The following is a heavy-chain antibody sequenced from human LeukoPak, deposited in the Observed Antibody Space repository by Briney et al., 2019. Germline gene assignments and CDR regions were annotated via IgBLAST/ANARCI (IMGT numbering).Heavy chain of an antibody. Sequence: SETLSLTCTVSGYSISSGYYWGWIRQPPGEGLEWIGYIFYSGGTKYNPSLKSRVTISVDRSKNQLSLKLTSVTAADTAVYYCARGTAMVSFGTWGQGALITVSS. CDR2: IFYSGGT. CDR3: ARGTAMVSFGT. J-gene: IGHJ5*02. D-gene: IGHD5-18*01. CDR1: GYSISSGYY. V-gene: IGHV4-61*01.